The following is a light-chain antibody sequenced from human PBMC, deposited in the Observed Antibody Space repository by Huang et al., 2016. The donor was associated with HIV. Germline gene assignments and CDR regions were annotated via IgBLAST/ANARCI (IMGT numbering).Light chain of an antibody. J-gene: IGKJ5*01. Sequence: IQLTQSPSSLSASVGDSVTITCRASQGISSALAWYQQKPGKAPKLLIYDSSSLERGVPSRFSGSGSGTDFTLTISSLQPEDFATYYCQQFNNYLTFGQGTRLEIK. V-gene: IGKV1D-13*01. CDR2: DSS. CDR3: QQFNNYLT. CDR1: QGISSA.